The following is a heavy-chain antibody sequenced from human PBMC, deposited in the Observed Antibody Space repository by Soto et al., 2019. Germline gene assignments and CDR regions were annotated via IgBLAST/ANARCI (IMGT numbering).Heavy chain of an antibody. CDR3: ARTKYYCDSTAYIFDC. CDR1: GGSISSGDY. CDR2: IYHSGGT. J-gene: IGHJ4*02. V-gene: IGHV4-30-4*01. Sequence: PSETLSLTCTISGGSISSGDYWSWIRQPPGKGLEWIGYIYHSGGTYYNPSLKSRVTMSVDTYQNQFSLKLSSVTAADTAVYYCARTKYYCDSTAYIFDCWGQGALVTVSS. D-gene: IGHD3-22*01.